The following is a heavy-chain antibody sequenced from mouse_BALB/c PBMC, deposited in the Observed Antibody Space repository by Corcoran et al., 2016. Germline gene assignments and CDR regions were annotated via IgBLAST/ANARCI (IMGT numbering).Heavy chain of an antibody. V-gene: IGHV1-4*02. J-gene: IGHJ3*01. CDR1: ANPFTTYT. Sequence: QVQLQQSAAELARPGASVRLSCKASANPFTTYTMHWEKQRPGQGLEWIGYINPSSGYTEYNQKFKDKTTLTADKSSSTAYMQLSSLTSEDSAVYYCASGNYYGAAYWGQGTLVTVSA. D-gene: IGHD1-2*01. CDR2: INPSSGYT. CDR3: ASGNYYGAAY.